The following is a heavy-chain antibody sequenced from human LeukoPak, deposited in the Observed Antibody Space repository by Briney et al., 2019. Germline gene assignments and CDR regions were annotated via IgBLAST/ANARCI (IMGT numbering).Heavy chain of an antibody. CDR3: ARDHGITMVRGVIISPGMDV. V-gene: IGHV1-69*04. D-gene: IGHD3-10*01. CDR2: IIPILGIA. Sequence: SVKVSCKASGGTFSSYTISWVRQAPGQGLEWMGRIIPILGIANYAQKFQGRVTITADKSTSTVYMELSSLRSEDTAVYYCARDHGITMVRGVIISPGMDVWGKGTTVTVSS. CDR1: GGTFSSYT. J-gene: IGHJ6*04.